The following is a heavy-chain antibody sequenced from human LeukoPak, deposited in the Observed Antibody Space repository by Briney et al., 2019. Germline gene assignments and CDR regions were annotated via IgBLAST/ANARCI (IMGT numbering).Heavy chain of an antibody. CDR2: ISSSSSYI. CDR1: GFTFSSYS. V-gene: IGHV3-21*01. J-gene: IGHJ4*02. Sequence: GGSLRLSCAASGFTFSSYSMNWVRQAPGKGLEWVSSISSSSSYIYYADSVKGRFTISRDNAKNSLYLQMNSLGAEDTAVYYCARESVVAATQGDYWGQGTLVTVSS. CDR3: ARESVVAATQGDY. D-gene: IGHD2-15*01.